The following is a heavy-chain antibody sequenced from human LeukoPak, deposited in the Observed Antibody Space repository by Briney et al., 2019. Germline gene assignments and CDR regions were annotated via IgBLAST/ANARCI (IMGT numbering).Heavy chain of an antibody. V-gene: IGHV5-10-1*01. CDR2: MDPSDSYS. Sequence: HGESLQISCKGSGYSFTSYWITWVRQMPGKGLEWMGRMDPSDSYSNYSPSFQGHVTISADKSISTAYLQWSSLKASDTAMYYCARRCSSNSCPFEYWGQGTLVTVSS. CDR1: GYSFTSYW. CDR3: ARRCSSNSCPFEY. J-gene: IGHJ4*02. D-gene: IGHD2-2*01.